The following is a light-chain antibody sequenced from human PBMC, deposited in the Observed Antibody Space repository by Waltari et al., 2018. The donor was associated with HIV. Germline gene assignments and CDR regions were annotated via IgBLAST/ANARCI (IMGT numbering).Light chain of an antibody. Sequence: QSVLTQPPSASGTPGQRVTISCSGTTSNFGSLFVSWYLQLPGTAPKLLIYRDNRRPSGVPDRFSGSKSGASASLAISGLRSEDEGDYYCATWDGSLGGAYVFGAGTKVSVL. CDR2: RDN. V-gene: IGLV1-47*01. J-gene: IGLJ1*01. CDR1: TSNFGSLF. CDR3: ATWDGSLGGAYV.